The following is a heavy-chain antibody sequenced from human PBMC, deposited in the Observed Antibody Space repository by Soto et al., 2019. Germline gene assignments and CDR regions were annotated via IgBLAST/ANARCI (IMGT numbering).Heavy chain of an antibody. CDR2: FDPEDGET. J-gene: IGHJ4*02. Sequence: ASVKVSCKASGYTFNNYDIHWVRQAPGHGLEWMGGFDPEDGETIYAQKFQGRVTMTEDTSTDTAYMELSSLRSEDTAVYYCATARRVGAAYYFDYWGQGTLVTVSS. CDR1: GYTFNNYD. D-gene: IGHD2-15*01. CDR3: ATARRVGAAYYFDY. V-gene: IGHV1-24*01.